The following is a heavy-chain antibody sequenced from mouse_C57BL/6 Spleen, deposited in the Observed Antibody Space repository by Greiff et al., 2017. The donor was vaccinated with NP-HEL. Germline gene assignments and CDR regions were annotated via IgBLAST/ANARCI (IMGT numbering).Heavy chain of an antibody. J-gene: IGHJ1*03. V-gene: IGHV7-3*01. CDR2: IRNKANGYTT. Sequence: EVQGVESGGGLVQPGGSLSLSCAASGFTFTDYYMSWVRQPPGKALEWLGFIRNKANGYTTEYSASVKGRFTISRDTSQSILYLQMNALRAEDSATYYCARRDYGSREYFDVWGTGTTVTVSS. CDR1: GFTFTDYY. CDR3: ARRDYGSREYFDV. D-gene: IGHD1-1*01.